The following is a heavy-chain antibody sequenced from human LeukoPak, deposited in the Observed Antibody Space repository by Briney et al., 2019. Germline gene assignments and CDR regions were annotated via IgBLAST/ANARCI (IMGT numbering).Heavy chain of an antibody. J-gene: IGHJ4*02. V-gene: IGHV4-59*01. CDR3: ARGVRRVAATYYFDY. CDR1: GGSISSYY. D-gene: IGHD2-15*01. Sequence: SVTLSLTCTVSGGSISSYYWSWIRQPPGKGLEWIGYIYYSGSTNHNPSLKSRVTISVDTSKNQFSLKLSSVTAADTAVYYCARGVRRVAATYYFDYWGQGTLVTVSS. CDR2: IYYSGST.